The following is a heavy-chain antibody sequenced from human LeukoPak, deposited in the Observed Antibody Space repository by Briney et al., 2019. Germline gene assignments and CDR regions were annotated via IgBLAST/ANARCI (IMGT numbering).Heavy chain of an antibody. V-gene: IGHV3-74*01. CDR3: ARDFAGERDC. CDR1: GFIFRNYW. D-gene: IGHD4-17*01. Sequence: GGSLRLSCAASGFIFRNYWMHWVRQAPGKGLVWVARINPNGITTTYTDSVKGRFTISRDNAKNTLYLQMNSLRAEDTAVYYCARDFAGERDCWGQGTLVTVSS. CDR2: INPNGITT. J-gene: IGHJ4*02.